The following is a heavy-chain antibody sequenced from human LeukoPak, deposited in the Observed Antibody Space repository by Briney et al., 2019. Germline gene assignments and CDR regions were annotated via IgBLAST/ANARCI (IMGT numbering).Heavy chain of an antibody. CDR3: ARLGYCSSTSCYFACFQH. D-gene: IGHD2-2*01. J-gene: IGHJ1*01. V-gene: IGHV4-34*01. Sequence: SETLSLTCAVYGGSFSGYYWSWIRQPPGKGLEWIGEINHSGSTNYNLSLKSRVTISVDTSKNQLSLKLSSVTAADTAVYYCARLGYCSSTSCYFACFQHWGQGTLVTVSS. CDR1: GGSFSGYY. CDR2: INHSGST.